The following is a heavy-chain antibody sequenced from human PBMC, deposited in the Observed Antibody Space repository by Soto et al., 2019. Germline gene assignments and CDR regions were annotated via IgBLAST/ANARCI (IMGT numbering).Heavy chain of an antibody. CDR3: ARVRGIAMVLGVTDY. CDR2: IYYSGGT. D-gene: IGHD3-10*01. Sequence: SETLSLTCTVSGGSVSSGSYYWSWIRQSPGKGLEWIGYIYYSGGTNYNPSLKGRVTISVDTSKNQFSLKLSSVTAADTAVYYCARVRGIAMVLGVTDYWGQGTLVTVSS. CDR1: GGSVSSGSYY. V-gene: IGHV4-61*01. J-gene: IGHJ4*02.